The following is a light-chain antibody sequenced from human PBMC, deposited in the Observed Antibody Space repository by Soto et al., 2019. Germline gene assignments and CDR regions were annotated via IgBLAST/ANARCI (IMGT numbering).Light chain of an antibody. CDR2: EGS. CDR3: CSYAGSSTYV. Sequence: QSALTQPASVSGSPGQSITISCTGTSSDVGSYNLVSWYQQHPGKAPKLMIYEGSKRPSGVSNRFSGSKSGNTASLTISGLQAEYEADYYCCSYAGSSTYVSGNVTKVTVL. J-gene: IGLJ1*01. CDR1: SSDVGSYNL. V-gene: IGLV2-23*01.